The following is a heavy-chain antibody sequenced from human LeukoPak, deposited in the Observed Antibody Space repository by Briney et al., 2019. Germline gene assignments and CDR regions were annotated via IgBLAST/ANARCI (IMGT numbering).Heavy chain of an antibody. CDR1: GFTFSDYY. D-gene: IGHD3-3*01. J-gene: IGHJ6*03. Sequence: GGSLRLSCAASGFTFSDYYMSWIRQAPGKGLEWVSYISSSGSTIYYADSVKGRFTISRDNAKNSLYLQMNSLRAEDTAVYYCARGVTIFGVVNPYMDVWGKGTTVTVSS. CDR2: ISSSGSTI. V-gene: IGHV3-11*04. CDR3: ARGVTIFGVVNPYMDV.